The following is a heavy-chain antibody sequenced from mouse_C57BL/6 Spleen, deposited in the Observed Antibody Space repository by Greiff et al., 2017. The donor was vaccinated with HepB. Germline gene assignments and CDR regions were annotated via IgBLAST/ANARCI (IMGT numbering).Heavy chain of an antibody. J-gene: IGHJ2*01. CDR2: ISYDGSN. Sequence: EVHLVESGPGLVKPSQSLSLTCSVTGYSITSGYYWNWIRQFPGNKLEWMGYISYDGSNNYNPSLKNRNTITRDTSKNQFFLKLNSVTTEDTAKYYCARGYVDYWGQGTTLTVSS. CDR3: ARGYVDY. CDR1: GYSITSGYY. V-gene: IGHV3-6*01.